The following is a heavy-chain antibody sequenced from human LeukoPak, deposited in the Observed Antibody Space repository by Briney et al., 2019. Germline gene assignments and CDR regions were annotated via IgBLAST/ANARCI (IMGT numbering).Heavy chain of an antibody. CDR1: GFTFSSYG. CDR3: AKGQCSGGSCLAVDP. Sequence: GGSLRLSCAASGFTFSSYGMHWVRQAPGKGLEWVAVISYDGSNKYYADSVKGRFTISRDNSKNTLYLQMNSLRAEDTAVYYCAKGQCSGGSCLAVDPWGQGTLVTVSS. CDR2: ISYDGSNK. D-gene: IGHD2-15*01. V-gene: IGHV3-30*18. J-gene: IGHJ5*02.